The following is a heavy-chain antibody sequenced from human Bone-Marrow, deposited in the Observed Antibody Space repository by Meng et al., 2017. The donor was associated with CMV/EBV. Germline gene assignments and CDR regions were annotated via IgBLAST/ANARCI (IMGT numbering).Heavy chain of an antibody. CDR3: ARDWYSGSGAWFDP. V-gene: IGHV4-34*01. Sequence: SETLSLTCAVYGGSFSGYYWSWIRQPPGKGLEWIGEINHSGSTNYNPSLKSRVTISVDTSKNQFSLKLSSVTAADTAVYYCARDWYSGSGAWFDPWGHGTLVTGSS. D-gene: IGHD1-26*01. CDR2: INHSGST. J-gene: IGHJ5*02. CDR1: GGSFSGYY.